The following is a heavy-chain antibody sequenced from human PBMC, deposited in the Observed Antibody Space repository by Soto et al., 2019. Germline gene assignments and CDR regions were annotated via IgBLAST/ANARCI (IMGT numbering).Heavy chain of an antibody. CDR1: GYIFSDHC. V-gene: IGHV1-2*02. CDR3: ARDKGKGGDLPYDY. D-gene: IGHD3-16*01. J-gene: IGHJ4*02. Sequence: ASVKVSCKASGYIFSDHCIHWVRQAPGRRPEWLGWFNPGSGRTNFAQKFRDRVTLTGDTSITTVYMELTSLTSDDTAVYSCARDKGKGGDLPYDYWGQGTLVTVPS. CDR2: FNPGSGRT.